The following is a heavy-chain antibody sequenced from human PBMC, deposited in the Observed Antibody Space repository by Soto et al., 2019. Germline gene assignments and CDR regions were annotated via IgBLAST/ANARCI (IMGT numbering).Heavy chain of an antibody. CDR3: ARDQIVATITVYYYYGMDV. D-gene: IGHD5-12*01. V-gene: IGHV6-1*01. Sequence: SQTLSLTCAISGDSVASNSAAWNWIRQSPSRGLEWLGRTYYRSKWYNDYAVSVKSRITINPDTSKNQFSLQLNSATPEDTAVYYCARDQIVATITVYYYYGMDVWGQGTTVTVSS. CDR1: GDSVASNSAA. J-gene: IGHJ6*02. CDR2: TYYRSKWYN.